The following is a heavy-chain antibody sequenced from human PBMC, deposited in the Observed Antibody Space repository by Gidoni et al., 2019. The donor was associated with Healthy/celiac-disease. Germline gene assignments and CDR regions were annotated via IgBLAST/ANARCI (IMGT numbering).Heavy chain of an antibody. Sequence: QVQLVQSGAEVKKPGASVKVSCKVSGYTLTELSMHWVRQAPGKGLEWMGGFDPEDGETIYAQKFQGRVTMTEDTSTDTAYMELSSLRSEDTAVYYCATEGTVVVPAAIWGAFDIWGQGTMVTVSS. CDR1: GYTLTELS. V-gene: IGHV1-24*01. D-gene: IGHD2-2*01. CDR2: FDPEDGET. J-gene: IGHJ3*02. CDR3: ATEGTVVVPAAIWGAFDI.